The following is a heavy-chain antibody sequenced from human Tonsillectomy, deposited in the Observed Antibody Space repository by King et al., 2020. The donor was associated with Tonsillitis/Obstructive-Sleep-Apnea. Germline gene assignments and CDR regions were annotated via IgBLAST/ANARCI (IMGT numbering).Heavy chain of an antibody. D-gene: IGHD1-14*01. J-gene: IGHJ6*03. Sequence: VQLVQSGAEVKKPGSSVKVSCKASGGTFSSYAISWVRQAPGQGLEWMGGIIPIFGTANYAQKFQGRVTITADESTSTAYMELSSLRSEDTAVYYCASESVTAHRSVLLYYYYMDVWGKGTTVTVSS. CDR2: IIPIFGTA. V-gene: IGHV1-69*01. CDR3: ASESVTAHRSVLLYYYYMDV. CDR1: GGTFSSYA.